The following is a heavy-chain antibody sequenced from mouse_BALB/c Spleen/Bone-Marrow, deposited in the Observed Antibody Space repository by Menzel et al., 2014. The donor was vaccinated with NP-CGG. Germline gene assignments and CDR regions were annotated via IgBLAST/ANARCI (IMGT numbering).Heavy chain of an antibody. CDR1: GYTFSSYW. V-gene: IGHV1-80*01. J-gene: IGHJ4*01. CDR3: ARWAIADALDY. CDR2: IYPGDGDT. Sequence: VQLQQSGAELVRPGSSVKISCKASGYTFSSYWMNWVKQRPGQGLEWIGQIYPGDGDTNYNENFRGKATLTADTSSSTAYMQLSSLTSEDSAVYFRARWAIADALDYWGQGTSATVSS.